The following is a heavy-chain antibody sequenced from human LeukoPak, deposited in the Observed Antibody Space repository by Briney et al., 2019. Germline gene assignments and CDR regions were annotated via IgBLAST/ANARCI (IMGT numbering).Heavy chain of an antibody. J-gene: IGHJ6*03. Sequence: SETLSLTCTVSGGSISSYYWSWIRQPAGKGLEWIGRIYTSGSTNYNPSPKSRVTMSVETSKNQFSLKLSSVTAADTAVYYCARDPGYSYGGPHDYMDVWGKGTTVTVSS. V-gene: IGHV4-4*07. CDR2: IYTSGST. D-gene: IGHD5-18*01. CDR3: ARDPGYSYGGPHDYMDV. CDR1: GGSISSYY.